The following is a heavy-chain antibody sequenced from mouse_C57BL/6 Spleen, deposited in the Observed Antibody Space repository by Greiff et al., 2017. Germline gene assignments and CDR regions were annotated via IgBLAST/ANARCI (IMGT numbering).Heavy chain of an antibody. J-gene: IGHJ3*01. CDR1: GFTFSSYG. D-gene: IGHD1-2*01. V-gene: IGHV5-6*01. CDR3: ARHYGALFAY. Sequence: EVKLMESGGDLVKPGGSLKLSCAASGFTFSSYGMSWVRQTPDKRLEWVATISSGGSYTYYPDSVKGRFTISRDNAKTTLYLQMSSLKSEDTAMYYCARHYGALFAYWGQGTLVTVSA. CDR2: ISSGGSYT.